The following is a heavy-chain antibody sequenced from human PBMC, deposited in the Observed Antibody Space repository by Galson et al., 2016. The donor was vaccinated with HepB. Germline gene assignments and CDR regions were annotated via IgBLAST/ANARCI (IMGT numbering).Heavy chain of an antibody. Sequence: SVKVSCKASGGTFSSYAFSWVRQDPGQGLEWMGRSIPILGMANYAQKFQGRITITADNSTSTAYMDLSSLRSEDTAVYYRARDAVAVAGTLHFYFYGMDVWGQGTTVTVSS. CDR3: ARDAVAVAGTLHFYFYGMDV. D-gene: IGHD6-19*01. J-gene: IGHJ6*02. V-gene: IGHV1-69*04. CDR2: SIPILGMA. CDR1: GGTFSSYA.